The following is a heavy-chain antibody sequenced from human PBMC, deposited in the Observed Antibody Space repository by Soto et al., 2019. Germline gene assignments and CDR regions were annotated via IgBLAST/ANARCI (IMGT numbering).Heavy chain of an antibody. CDR2: IYSDGSI. Sequence: EVQLVESGGGLVQPGGSLRLSCAASGFTVSSNYMSWVRQAPGKGLEGVSVIYSDGSIYYADSVKGRFTISRDNSKNARYLQMTSLRAEDKAVYYCARGLLYCAGGVCSYYYYMAVWGKGTTVTVSS. V-gene: IGHV3-66*01. CDR1: GFTVSSNY. J-gene: IGHJ6*03. D-gene: IGHD2-8*02. CDR3: ARGLLYCAGGVCSYYYYMAV.